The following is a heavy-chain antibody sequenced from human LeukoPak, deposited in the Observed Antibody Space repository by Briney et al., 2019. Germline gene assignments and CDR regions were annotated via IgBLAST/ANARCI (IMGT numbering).Heavy chain of an antibody. D-gene: IGHD2-2*01. J-gene: IGHJ6*03. CDR3: ARFTGVPAGTYYYHYIDV. CDR1: GFTFSSYW. V-gene: IGHV3-74*01. CDR2: INSDGSST. Sequence: GGSLSLSCAASGFTFSSYWMHWVRQAPGKGLVWVSRINSDGSSTTYADSVKGRFTISRDNAKNTLYLQMNSLRAEDTAAYYCARFTGVPAGTYYYHYIDVWGKGTTVTVSS.